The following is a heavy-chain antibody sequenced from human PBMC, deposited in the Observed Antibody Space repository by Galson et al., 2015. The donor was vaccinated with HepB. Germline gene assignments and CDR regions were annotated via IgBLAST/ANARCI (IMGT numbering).Heavy chain of an antibody. CDR3: ARDRWCSVGYCYGSVYYYGMDV. J-gene: IGHJ6*02. V-gene: IGHV1-69*13. CDR1: GDTFSSYT. CDR2: IIPIFGTA. Sequence: SVKVSCKASGDTFSSYTISWVRQAPGQGPEWMGGIIPIFGTANYAQKFQGRVTITADESTSTAYMELSSLRSEDTAVYYCARDRWCSVGYCYGSVYYYGMDVWGQGTTVTVSS. D-gene: IGHD2-15*01.